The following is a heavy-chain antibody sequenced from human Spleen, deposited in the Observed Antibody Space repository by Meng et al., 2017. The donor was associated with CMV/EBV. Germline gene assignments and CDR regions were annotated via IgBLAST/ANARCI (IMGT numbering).Heavy chain of an antibody. Sequence: SETLSLTCTVSGGSVSSGSYYWSWIRQPPGKGLEWIGEINHSGSTNYNYNPSLKSRVTISVDTSKNQFSLKLNSVTAADTAVYYCARALIEVVPAMIYWLDPWGQGTLVTVSS. J-gene: IGHJ5*02. D-gene: IGHD2-2*01. CDR1: GGSVSSGSYY. V-gene: IGHV4-39*07. CDR2: INHSGSTNY. CDR3: ARALIEVVPAMIYWLDP.